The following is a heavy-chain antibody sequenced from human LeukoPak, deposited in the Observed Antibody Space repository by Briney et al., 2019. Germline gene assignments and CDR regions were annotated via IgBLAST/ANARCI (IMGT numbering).Heavy chain of an antibody. CDR3: ATCSNFVYYYYYYMDV. J-gene: IGHJ6*03. V-gene: IGHV1-69*02. CDR2: IIPILGIA. Sequence: ASVKLSCKASGGAFSSYTISWVRQAPGQGLEWMGRIIPILGIANYAQKFQGRVTITADKSTSTAYMELSSLRPEDPAVYYCATCSNFVYYYYYYMDVSGEGTTVTVSS. D-gene: IGHD2-2*01. CDR1: GGAFSSYT.